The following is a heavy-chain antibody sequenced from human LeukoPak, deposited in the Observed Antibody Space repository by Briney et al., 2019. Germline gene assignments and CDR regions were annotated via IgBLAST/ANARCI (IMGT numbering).Heavy chain of an antibody. CDR2: ISSTSSTI. J-gene: IGHJ4*02. V-gene: IGHV3-48*04. CDR3: AKEGWRSSSWYFDY. CDR1: GSTFSSYS. D-gene: IGHD6-13*01. Sequence: GGSLRLSCAASGSTFSSYSMNWVRQAPGKGLEWVSYISSTSSTIYYADSVKGRFTISRDNAKNSLYLQMNSLRAEDTAVYYCAKEGWRSSSWYFDYWGQGTLVTVSS.